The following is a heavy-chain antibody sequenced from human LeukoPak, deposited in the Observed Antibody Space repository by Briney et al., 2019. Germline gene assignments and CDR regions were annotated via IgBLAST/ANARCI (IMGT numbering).Heavy chain of an antibody. D-gene: IGHD3-22*01. V-gene: IGHV4-39*01. J-gene: IGHJ5*02. CDR1: GGSISSPPYD. CDR2: ISSSGNT. Sequence: SETLSLTCTVSGGSISSPPYDWGWIRQPPGKGLEYIGSISSSGNTYYNASLQSRVTISVDASKNQFSLKLGSVTAADTAVYFCARPYYYDSRIDPWGQGTLVTVSS. CDR3: ARPYYYDSRIDP.